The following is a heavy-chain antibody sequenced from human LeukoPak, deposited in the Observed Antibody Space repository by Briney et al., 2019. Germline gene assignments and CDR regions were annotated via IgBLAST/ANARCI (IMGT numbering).Heavy chain of an antibody. V-gene: IGHV1-2*02. CDR2: INPNSGGT. Sequence: ASVKVSCKASGYTFTGYYMHWVRQAPGQGLEWMGWINPNSGGTNYAQKFQGRVTMTRDTSISTAYMELSRLRSDDTAVYYCARSPIFGVVIWVDYWGQGTLVTVSS. D-gene: IGHD3-3*01. CDR3: ARSPIFGVVIWVDY. CDR1: GYTFTGYY. J-gene: IGHJ4*02.